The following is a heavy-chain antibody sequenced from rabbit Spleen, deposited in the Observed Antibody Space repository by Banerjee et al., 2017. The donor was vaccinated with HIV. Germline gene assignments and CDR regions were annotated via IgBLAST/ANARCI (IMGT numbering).Heavy chain of an antibody. CDR2: IDTNDADT. Sequence: LEESGGGLVKPGGTLTLTCTVSGFSFSSNWICWVRQAPGKGLEWIACIDTNDADTDYANWPKGRFTISKATSTTVTLQMTSLTAADTATYFCARNYVNDFDPWGAGTLVTVS. CDR3: ARNYVNDFDP. D-gene: IGHD1-1*01. V-gene: IGHV1S45*01. CDR1: GFSFSSNW. J-gene: IGHJ2*01.